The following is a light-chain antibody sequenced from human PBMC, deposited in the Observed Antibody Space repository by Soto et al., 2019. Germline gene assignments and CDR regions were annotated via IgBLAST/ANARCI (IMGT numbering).Light chain of an antibody. CDR3: QHYGSSYT. CDR1: QSVSSSY. Sequence: EIVLTQSPGTLSLSPGERATLSCRASQSVSSSYLAWYHQKPGQAPRLLIYGASNRATGVPDRFSGSGSGTDFTLTISRLEPEDFAVYFRQHYGSSYTFGQGTKLEIK. CDR2: GAS. V-gene: IGKV3-20*01. J-gene: IGKJ2*01.